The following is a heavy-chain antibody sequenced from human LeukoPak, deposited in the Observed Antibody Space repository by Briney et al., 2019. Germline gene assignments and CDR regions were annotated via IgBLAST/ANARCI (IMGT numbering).Heavy chain of an antibody. J-gene: IGHJ4*02. CDR3: ARGTMFPYYFDY. Sequence: GGPLRLSCAASGFKFSSYSMKWVRQAPGKGLEWVSFISSSSSYIYYADSVKGRFTISRDNAKNSLYLQMNSLRAEDTAVYYCARGTMFPYYFDYWGQGTLVTVSS. CDR1: GFKFSSYS. D-gene: IGHD3-10*02. CDR2: ISSSSSYI. V-gene: IGHV3-21*01.